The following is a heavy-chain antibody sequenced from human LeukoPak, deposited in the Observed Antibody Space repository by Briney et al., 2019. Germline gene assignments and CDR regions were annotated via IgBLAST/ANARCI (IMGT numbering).Heavy chain of an antibody. D-gene: IGHD5-12*01. CDR1: GYTFTSYY. CDR3: ARVGLGGYRGPAQTYYFDY. J-gene: IGHJ4*02. Sequence: ASVKVSCKASGYTFTSYYMHWVRQAPGQGLEWMGIINPSGGSTSYAQKFQGRVTMTRDTSTSTVYMELSSLRSEDTAVYYCARVGLGGYRGPAQTYYFDYWGQGTLVTVSS. V-gene: IGHV1-46*01. CDR2: INPSGGST.